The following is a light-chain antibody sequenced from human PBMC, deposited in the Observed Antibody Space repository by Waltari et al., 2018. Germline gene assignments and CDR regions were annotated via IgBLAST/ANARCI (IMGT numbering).Light chain of an antibody. J-gene: IGLJ3*02. CDR1: KIGSKI. CDR3: QVSDGSSDQLV. Sequence: SSVLSPPPSVSVAPGKTAKITRGGNKIGSKIVFCYRQKPGQAPVLVIYYDNDRASGIPVRFSGSNSGNTATLIISRVEAGDEADYFCQVSDGSSDQLVFGGGTKLTVL. V-gene: IGLV3-21*04. CDR2: YDN.